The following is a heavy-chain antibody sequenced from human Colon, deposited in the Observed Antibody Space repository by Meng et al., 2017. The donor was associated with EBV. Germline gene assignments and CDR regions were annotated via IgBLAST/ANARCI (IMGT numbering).Heavy chain of an antibody. D-gene: IGHD3-22*01. V-gene: IGHV4-30-4*01. J-gene: IGHJ4*02. Sequence: QVQLQESGPGLVKPSQTLSLTCTVSGGSISSGNHYWSWIRQHPGKGLEYIGYIYYSGSTYYNPSLKSRVIISVDTSKNQFSLRLNSVTAADTAVYYCASSDYYRSDYWGQGTLVTVSS. CDR2: IYYSGST. CDR3: ASSDYYRSDY. CDR1: GGSISSGNHY.